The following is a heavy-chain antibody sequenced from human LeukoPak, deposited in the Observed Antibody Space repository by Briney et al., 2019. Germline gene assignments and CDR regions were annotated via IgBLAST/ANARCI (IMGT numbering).Heavy chain of an antibody. CDR1: GFTFSNYA. Sequence: GGSLRLSCVASGFTFSNYAVMWVRQAPGQGLEWVSAITGGGTTRYADSVKGRFTISRDNSKNTLYLQMNSLRVEDTAQYFCARDPNGGYIGAFEFWGQGTGVTVSS. CDR3: ARDPNGGYIGAFEF. J-gene: IGHJ3*01. CDR2: ITGGGTT. V-gene: IGHV3-23*01. D-gene: IGHD5-12*01.